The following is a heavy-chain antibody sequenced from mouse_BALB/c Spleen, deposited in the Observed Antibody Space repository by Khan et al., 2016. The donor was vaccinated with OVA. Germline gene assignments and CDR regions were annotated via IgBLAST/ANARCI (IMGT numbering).Heavy chain of an antibody. CDR3: TRREYVWLPYYFDY. Sequence: EVELVESGGGLVQPGGSLKLSCAASGFIFSSYGMSWVRQNSDKRLELVATIHSNGGNTYHPDSVTGRFTISRDNAKNTLYLQMSSLKSEDTAMYFCTRREYVWLPYYFDYWGQGTTLTVSS. J-gene: IGHJ2*01. V-gene: IGHV5-6-3*01. CDR2: IHSNGGNT. CDR1: GFIFSSYG. D-gene: IGHD2-10*02.